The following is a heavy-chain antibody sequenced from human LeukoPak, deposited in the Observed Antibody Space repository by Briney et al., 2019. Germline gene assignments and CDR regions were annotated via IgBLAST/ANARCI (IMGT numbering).Heavy chain of an antibody. D-gene: IGHD6-13*01. CDR3: ARAGRRGIAAAAIDY. CDR1: GGSISSGGYY. V-gene: IGHV4-31*03. J-gene: IGHJ4*02. CDR2: IYYSGST. Sequence: SETLSLTCTVSGGSISSGGYYWSWIRQHPGKGLEWIGYIYYSGSTYYNPFLKSRVTISVDTSKNQFSLKLSSVTAADTAVYYCARAGRRGIAAAAIDYWGQGTLVTVSS.